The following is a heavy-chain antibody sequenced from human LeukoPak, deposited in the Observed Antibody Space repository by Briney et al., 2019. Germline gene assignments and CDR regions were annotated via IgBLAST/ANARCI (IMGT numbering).Heavy chain of an antibody. CDR2: IWYDGSNK. CDR3: ARGHYYDSSGYPEH. Sequence: PGGSLRLSCAASGFTFSSYGMHWVRQAPGKGLEWVAVIWYDGSNKYYADSVEGRFTISRDNSKNTLYLQMNSLRAEDTAVYYCARGHYYDSSGYPEHWGQGTLVTVSS. V-gene: IGHV3-33*01. D-gene: IGHD3-22*01. J-gene: IGHJ1*01. CDR1: GFTFSSYG.